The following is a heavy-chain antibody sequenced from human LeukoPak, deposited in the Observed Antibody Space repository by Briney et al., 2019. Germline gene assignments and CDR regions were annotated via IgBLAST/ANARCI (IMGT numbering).Heavy chain of an antibody. V-gene: IGHV3-30-3*01. J-gene: IGHJ4*02. CDR2: ISDDGSNK. CDR1: GFTFSAYA. Sequence: QAGGSLRLSCAASGFTFSAYAIHWLRQAPGKGLEWVTVISDDGSNKYYADSVKGRFTISRDNSKNTLYVQVNSLRAEDMAVYYCARDEGYYFDYWGQGTLVTVSS. CDR3: ARDEGYYFDY.